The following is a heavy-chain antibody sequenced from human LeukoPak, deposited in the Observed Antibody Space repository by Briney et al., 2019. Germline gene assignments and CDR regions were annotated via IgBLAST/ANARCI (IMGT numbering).Heavy chain of an antibody. CDR1: GYTFTADY. Sequence: ASVKVSCKASGYTFTADYLHWVRQAPGQGLEWMGWINPNTGGTNYAQKFQDRVTMTRDTSISTAYMELSSLRSDDTAVYYCARWAVAGSVYWFDPWGQGTLVTVSS. D-gene: IGHD6-19*01. J-gene: IGHJ5*02. CDR2: INPNTGGT. V-gene: IGHV1-2*02. CDR3: ARWAVAGSVYWFDP.